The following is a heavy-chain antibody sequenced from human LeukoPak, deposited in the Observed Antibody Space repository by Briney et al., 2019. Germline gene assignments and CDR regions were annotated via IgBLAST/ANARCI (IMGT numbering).Heavy chain of an antibody. V-gene: IGHV6-1*01. J-gene: IGHJ4*02. CDR3: AREAAAGWVDY. D-gene: IGHD6-13*01. Sequence: SQTLSLTCAISGDSVSSNSGVWTWIRQSPSRGFEWLGRAFYRSKWYNHYAVSVKSRITINPDTSKNQFSLQLNSVTPEDTAVYYCAREAAAGWVDYWGQGTLVTVSS. CDR2: AFYRSKWYN. CDR1: GDSVSSNSGV.